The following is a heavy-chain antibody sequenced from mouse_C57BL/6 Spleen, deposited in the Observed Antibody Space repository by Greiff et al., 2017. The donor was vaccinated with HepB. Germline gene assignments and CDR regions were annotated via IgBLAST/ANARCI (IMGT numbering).Heavy chain of an antibody. J-gene: IGHJ2*01. Sequence: QVQLQQPGAELVRPGSSVKLSCKASGYTFTSYWMHWVKQRPIQALEWIGNIDPSDSETHYNQKFKDKATLTVDKSSSTAYMQLSSLTSEDSAVYYCARSGTYYFDYWGQGTTLTVSS. V-gene: IGHV1-52*01. CDR1: GYTFTSYW. D-gene: IGHD4-1*01. CDR3: ARSGTYYFDY. CDR2: IDPSDSET.